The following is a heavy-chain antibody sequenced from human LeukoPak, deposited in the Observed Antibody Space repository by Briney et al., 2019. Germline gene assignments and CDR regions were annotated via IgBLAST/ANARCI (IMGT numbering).Heavy chain of an antibody. CDR2: INPNSGGT. D-gene: IGHD3-22*01. V-gene: IGHV1-2*02. CDR3: ARYYYDSSGNYFDY. CDR1: GYTFTGYY. J-gene: IGHJ4*02. Sequence: ASVKVSCKASGYTFTGYYIHWVRQAPGQGLEWMGWINPNSGGTKYAQKFQGRVTMTRDTSMSTAYMELSRLRSDDTAVYYCARYYYDSSGNYFDYWGQGTLVTVSS.